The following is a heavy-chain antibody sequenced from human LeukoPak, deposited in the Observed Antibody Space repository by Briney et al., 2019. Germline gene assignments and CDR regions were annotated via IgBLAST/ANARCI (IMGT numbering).Heavy chain of an antibody. CDR2: INPSGGST. D-gene: IGHD6-19*01. CDR3: ARDVRYSSGWYSDWFDP. Sequence: ASVKVSCKASGYTFTSYYMHWVRQAPGRGLEWMGIINPSGGSTSYAQKFQGRVTMTRDMSTSTVYMELSSLRSEDTAVYYCARDVRYSSGWYSDWFDPWGQGTLVTVSS. CDR1: GYTFTSYY. V-gene: IGHV1-46*01. J-gene: IGHJ5*02.